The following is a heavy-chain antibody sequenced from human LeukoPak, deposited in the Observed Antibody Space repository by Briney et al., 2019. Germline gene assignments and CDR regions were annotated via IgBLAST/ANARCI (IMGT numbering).Heavy chain of an antibody. CDR1: GGSISRSNW. J-gene: IGHJ3*02. D-gene: IGHD6-13*01. CDR2: INHSGST. V-gene: IGHV4-4*02. CDR3: ARVTQQQLTDAFNI. Sequence: SETLSLTCAVSGGSISRSNWWSWVRQPPGKGLEWIGEINHSGSTNYNPSLKSRVTISVDTSKNQFFLKLSSVTAADTAVYYCARVTQQQLTDAFNIWGQGTMVTVSS.